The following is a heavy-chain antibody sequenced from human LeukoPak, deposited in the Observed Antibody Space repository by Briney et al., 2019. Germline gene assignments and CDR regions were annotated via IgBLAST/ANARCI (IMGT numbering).Heavy chain of an antibody. CDR2: ISYDGSNK. V-gene: IGHV3-30-3*01. CDR3: ARDMGYDSSGYYPSDASDI. Sequence: PGGSLRLSCAASGFTSSSYAMHWVRQAPGKGLEWVAVISYDGSNKYYADSVKGRFTISRDNSKNTLYLQMNSLRAEDTAVYYCARDMGYDSSGYYPSDASDIWGQGTMVTVSS. D-gene: IGHD3-22*01. CDR1: GFTSSSYA. J-gene: IGHJ3*02.